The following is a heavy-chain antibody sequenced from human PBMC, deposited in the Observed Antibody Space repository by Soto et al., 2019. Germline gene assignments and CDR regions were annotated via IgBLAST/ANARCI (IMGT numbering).Heavy chain of an antibody. V-gene: IGHV3-33*01. D-gene: IGHD3-3*01. J-gene: IGHJ4*02. CDR2: IWYHGTTK. CDR3: ARDYDFWSGYYLPYFDY. Sequence: PGGSLRLSCEVFGFSLSGYGMHWVRQAPGKGLEWVAVIWYHGTTKNYADSVKGRFTISRDISKNTVYLQMNSLRAEDTAVYYCARDYDFWSGYYLPYFDYWGQGTLVTVSS. CDR1: GFSLSGYG.